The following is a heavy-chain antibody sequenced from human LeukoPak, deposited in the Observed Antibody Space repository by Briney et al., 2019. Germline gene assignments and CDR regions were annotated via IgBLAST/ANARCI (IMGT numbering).Heavy chain of an antibody. CDR2: ISYDGSNK. Sequence: GGSLRVSCAASGFTFSSYAMHWVRQAPGKGLEWVAVISYDGSNKYYADSVKGRFTISRDNSKNTLYLQMNSLRAEDTAVYYCARGEVDTAMVLNYWGQGTLVTVSS. CDR3: ARGEVDTAMVLNY. V-gene: IGHV3-30-3*01. J-gene: IGHJ4*02. CDR1: GFTFSSYA. D-gene: IGHD5-18*01.